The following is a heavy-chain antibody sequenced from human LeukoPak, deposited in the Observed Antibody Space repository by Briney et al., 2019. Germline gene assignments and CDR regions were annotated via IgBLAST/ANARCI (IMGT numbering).Heavy chain of an antibody. J-gene: IGHJ4*02. V-gene: IGHV1-8*03. CDR1: GYTFTSYD. D-gene: IGHD3-22*01. CDR2: MNPNSGNT. Sequence: ASVKVSCKASGYTFTSYDINWVRQATGQGLEWMGWMNPNSGNTGYAQKFQGRVTITRNTSISTAYMELSSLRSEDTAVYYCARGVDSSGYYAIDYWGQGTLVTVS. CDR3: ARGVDSSGYYAIDY.